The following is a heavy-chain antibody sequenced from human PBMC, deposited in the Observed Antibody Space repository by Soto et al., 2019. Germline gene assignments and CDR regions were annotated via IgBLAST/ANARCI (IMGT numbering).Heavy chain of an antibody. J-gene: IGHJ4*02. V-gene: IGHV1-2*02. CDR3: ARKVRDYNFDY. Sequence: ASVKVSCKASGYTFTGYYMHWIRQAPGQGLEWMGWINPDTGGTNYAQKFQGRVTMTRDTSISTAYMELSSLTSDDTAVFYCARKVRDYNFDYWGQGTLVTVSS. CDR2: INPDTGGT. CDR1: GYTFTGYY. D-gene: IGHD3-16*01.